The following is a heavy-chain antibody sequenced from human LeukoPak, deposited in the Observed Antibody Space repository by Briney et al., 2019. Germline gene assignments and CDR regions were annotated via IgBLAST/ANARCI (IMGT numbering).Heavy chain of an antibody. CDR2: IRYDGSNK. D-gene: IGHD1-26*01. CDR3: ANALDSWELIFEY. Sequence: PGGSLRLSCAASGFAFSSYGMHWVRQAPGKGLEWVAFIRYDGSNKYYPDSVKGRFTISRDNSKNTLYLQMNSLRAEDTAVYYCANALDSWELIFEYWGQGTLVTVSS. V-gene: IGHV3-30*02. CDR1: GFAFSSYG. J-gene: IGHJ4*02.